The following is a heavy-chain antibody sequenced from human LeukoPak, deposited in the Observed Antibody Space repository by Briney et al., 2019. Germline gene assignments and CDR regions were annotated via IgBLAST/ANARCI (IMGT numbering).Heavy chain of an antibody. CDR3: ARAFYDFWSGYPGGMDV. V-gene: IGHV4-34*01. Sequence: SETLSLTCAVHGGSFSGYYWSWIRQPPGKGLEWIGEINHSGSTNYNPSLKSRVTISVDTSKNQFSLKLSSVTAADTAVYYCARAFYDFWSGYPGGMDVWGQGTTVTVSS. CDR1: GGSFSGYY. CDR2: INHSGST. J-gene: IGHJ6*02. D-gene: IGHD3-3*01.